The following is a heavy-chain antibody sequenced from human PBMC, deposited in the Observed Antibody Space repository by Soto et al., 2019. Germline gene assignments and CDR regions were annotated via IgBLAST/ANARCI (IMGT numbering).Heavy chain of an antibody. Sequence: GASVKVSCKASGGTFSSYTISWVRQAPGQGLEWMGRIIPILGIANYAQKFQGRVTITADKSTSTAYMKLSSLRSEDTAVYYCARVGGYGSGSQSLYYYYYMDVWGKGTTVTVSS. CDR1: GGTFSSYT. D-gene: IGHD3-10*01. CDR3: ARVGGYGSGSQSLYYYYYMDV. CDR2: IIPILGIA. J-gene: IGHJ6*03. V-gene: IGHV1-69*02.